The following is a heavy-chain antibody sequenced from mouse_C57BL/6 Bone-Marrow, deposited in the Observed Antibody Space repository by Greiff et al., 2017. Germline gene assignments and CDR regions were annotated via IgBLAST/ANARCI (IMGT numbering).Heavy chain of an antibody. V-gene: IGHV1-69*01. J-gene: IGHJ2*01. CDR2: IDPSDSYT. Sequence: VQLQQPGAELVMPGASVKLSCKASGYTFTSYWMHWVKQRPGQGLEWIGEIDPSDSYTNYNQKFKGKSTLTVDKSSSTAYMQLSSLTSEDSAVYYCARCVFFDYWGQGTTLTVSS. CDR3: ARCVFFDY. CDR1: GYTFTSYW.